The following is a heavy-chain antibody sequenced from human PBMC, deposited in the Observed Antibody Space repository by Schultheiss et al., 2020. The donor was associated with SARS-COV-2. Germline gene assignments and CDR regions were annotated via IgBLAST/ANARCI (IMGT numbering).Heavy chain of an antibody. J-gene: IGHJ4*02. D-gene: IGHD5-12*01. V-gene: IGHV3-23*01. CDR1: GFTFSSYA. CDR2: ISGSGGRT. CDR3: AREPGYIVAAFDY. Sequence: GGSLRLSCAASGFTFSSYAMTWVRQAPGKGLEWVSAISGSGGRTYYADSVKGRFTISRDNSKNTLYLQMNSLRAEDTAVYYCAREPGYIVAAFDYWGQGTLVTVSS.